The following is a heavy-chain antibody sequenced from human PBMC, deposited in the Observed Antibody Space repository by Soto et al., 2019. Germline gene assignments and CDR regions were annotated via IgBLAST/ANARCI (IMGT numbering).Heavy chain of an antibody. CDR1: GFTFSIYW. CDR3: ATILDY. V-gene: IGHV3-7*02. J-gene: IGHJ4*02. Sequence: PGGSLRLSCAASGFTFSIYWMNWVRQAPGKGLEWVANIKQDGSDKYYVDSVKGRFTISRDNAKNSLYLQMNSLRAEDTAVYYCATILDYWGQGTLVTVSS. CDR2: IKQDGSDK.